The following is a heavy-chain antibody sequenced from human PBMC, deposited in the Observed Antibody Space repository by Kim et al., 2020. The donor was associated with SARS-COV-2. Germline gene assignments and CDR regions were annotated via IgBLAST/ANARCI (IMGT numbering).Heavy chain of an antibody. CDR1: GFTFSNAW. CDR3: TTAYSGSYLSHYYYAMDV. CDR2: IKSKSDGGTA. J-gene: IGHJ6*02. V-gene: IGHV3-15*01. Sequence: GGSLRLSCAASGFTFSNAWMSWVRQAPGKGLEWVGHIKSKSDGGTADYAAPVKCRFTISRDDSKNTLYLQVNSLKTEDTAVYYCTTAYSGSYLSHYYYAMDVWGQGTTVTVSS. D-gene: IGHD1-26*01.